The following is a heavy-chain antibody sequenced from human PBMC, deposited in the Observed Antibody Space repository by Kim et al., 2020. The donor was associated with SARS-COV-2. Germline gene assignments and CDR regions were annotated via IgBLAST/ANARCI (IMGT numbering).Heavy chain of an antibody. D-gene: IGHD3-10*01. Sequence: SETLSLTCTVSGGSISSYYWSWIRQPPGKGLEWIGYIYYSGSTNYNPSLKSRVTISVDTSKNQFSLKLSSVTAADTAVYYCARAAPGGWFDPWGQGTLVTVSS. V-gene: IGHV4-59*13. CDR2: IYYSGST. CDR1: GGSISSYY. J-gene: IGHJ5*02. CDR3: ARAAPGGWFDP.